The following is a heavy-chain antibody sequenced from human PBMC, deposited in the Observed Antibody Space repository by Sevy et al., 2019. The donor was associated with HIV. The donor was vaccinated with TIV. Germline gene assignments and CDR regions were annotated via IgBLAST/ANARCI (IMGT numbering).Heavy chain of an antibody. V-gene: IGHV3-23*01. CDR1: GLTFSSYA. Sequence: GGSLRLSCAASGLTFSSYAMSWVRQAPGKGLEWDSAISGSGGSTYYADSVKGRLTISRDNSKNTLYLQMNSLRAEDTAVYYCASSSSCHQGGAFGIWGQGTMVTVSS. CDR2: ISGSGGST. D-gene: IGHD2-2*01. J-gene: IGHJ3*02. CDR3: ASSSSCHQGGAFGI.